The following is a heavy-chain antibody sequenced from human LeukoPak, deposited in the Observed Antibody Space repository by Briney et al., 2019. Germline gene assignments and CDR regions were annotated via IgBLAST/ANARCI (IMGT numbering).Heavy chain of an antibody. CDR2: IIPIFGTA. D-gene: IGHD3-22*01. Sequence: EASVKVSCKASGGTFSSYAISWVRQAPGQGLEWMGGIIPIFGTANYAQKFQGRVTITADKSTSTAYMELSSLRSEDTAVYYCARGSVRYYYDSSGNDYWGQGTLVTVSS. CDR1: GGTFSSYA. J-gene: IGHJ4*02. V-gene: IGHV1-69*06. CDR3: ARGSVRYYYDSSGNDY.